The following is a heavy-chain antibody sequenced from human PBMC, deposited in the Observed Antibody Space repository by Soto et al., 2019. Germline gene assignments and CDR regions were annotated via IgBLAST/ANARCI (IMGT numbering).Heavy chain of an antibody. CDR3: ARELATVETGWFDP. CDR2: IIPIFGTA. V-gene: IGHV1-69*12. D-gene: IGHD4-17*01. Sequence: QVQLVQSGAEVKKPGSSVKVSWKASGGTFSSYAISWVRQAPGQGLEWMGGIIPIFGTANYAQKFQGRVTITADESTSTAYIELSSLRSEDTAVYYCARELATVETGWFDPWGQGTLVTVSS. CDR1: GGTFSSYA. J-gene: IGHJ5*02.